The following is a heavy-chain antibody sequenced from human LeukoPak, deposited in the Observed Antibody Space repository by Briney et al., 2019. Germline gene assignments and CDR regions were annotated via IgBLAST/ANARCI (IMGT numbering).Heavy chain of an antibody. CDR2: ISYDGSNK. D-gene: IGHD3-16*01. CDR1: GFTFSSYA. Sequence: GGSLRLSCAASGFTFSSYAMHWVRQAPGKGLEWVAVISYDGSNKYYVDSVKGRFTISRDNSKNTLYLQMNSLRAEDTAVYYCARAEGMMYYFDYWGQGTLVTVSS. CDR3: ARAEGMMYYFDY. J-gene: IGHJ4*02. V-gene: IGHV3-30-3*01.